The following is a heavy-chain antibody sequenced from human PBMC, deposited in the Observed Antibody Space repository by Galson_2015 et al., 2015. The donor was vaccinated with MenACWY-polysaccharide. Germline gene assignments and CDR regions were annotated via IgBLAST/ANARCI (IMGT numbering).Heavy chain of an antibody. CDR1: GFMFSSYG. D-gene: IGHD4-17*01. CDR2: IRRDGTDK. Sequence: SLRLSCAASGFMFSSYGMHWVRQAPGKGLEWVTFIRRDGTDKYYADSVKGRFTISRDNSENTLYLQMNSLRFEDTAVYYCAKDPGPGGDYDRWGQGTLVTVSS. CDR3: AKDPGPGGDYDR. V-gene: IGHV3-30*02. J-gene: IGHJ5*02.